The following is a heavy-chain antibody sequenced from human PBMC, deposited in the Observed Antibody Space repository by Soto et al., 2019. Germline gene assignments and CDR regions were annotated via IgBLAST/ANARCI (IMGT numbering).Heavy chain of an antibody. J-gene: IGHJ6*02. D-gene: IGHD3-10*01. CDR1: GFTFSDYY. V-gene: IGHV3-11*01. Sequence: QVQLVESGGGLVKPGGSLRLSCAASGFTFSDYYMSWIRQAPGKGLEWVSYISSSGSTIYYADSVKGRFTISRDNAKNPRDLQMNSLGAENTAVYYCASLYGSGSYFGYYYGMDVWGQGTTVTVSS. CDR3: ASLYGSGSYFGYYYGMDV. CDR2: ISSSGSTI.